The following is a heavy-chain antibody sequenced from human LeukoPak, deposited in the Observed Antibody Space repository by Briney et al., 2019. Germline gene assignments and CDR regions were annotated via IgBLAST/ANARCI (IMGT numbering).Heavy chain of an antibody. CDR1: GFTFSSYA. D-gene: IGHD3-10*01. CDR2: ISGSGGST. CDR3: AKDTDYYGSGSDLDYFDY. J-gene: IGHJ4*02. Sequence: GGSLRLPCAASGFTFSSYAMSWVRQAPGKGLEWVSAISGSGGSTYYADSVKGRFTISRDNSKNTLYLQMNSLRAEDTAVYYCAKDTDYYGSGSDLDYFDYWGQGTLVTVSS. V-gene: IGHV3-23*01.